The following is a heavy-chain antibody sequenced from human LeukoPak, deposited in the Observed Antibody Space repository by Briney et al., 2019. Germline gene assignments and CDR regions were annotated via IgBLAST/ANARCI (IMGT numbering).Heavy chain of an antibody. Sequence: GRSLRLSCAASGFTFSSYGMHWVRQAPGKGLEWVAVIWYGGSNKYYADSVKGRFTISRDNSKNTLYLQMNSLRGEDTAVYYCPKDEQDVIFGHYGGNPGGYWGQGTLVTVSS. J-gene: IGHJ4*02. D-gene: IGHD4-23*01. CDR3: PKDEQDVIFGHYGGNPGGY. V-gene: IGHV3-33*06. CDR1: GFTFSSYG. CDR2: IWYGGSNK.